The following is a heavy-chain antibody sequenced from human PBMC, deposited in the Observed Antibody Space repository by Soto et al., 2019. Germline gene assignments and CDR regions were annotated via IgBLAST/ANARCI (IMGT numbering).Heavy chain of an antibody. V-gene: IGHV3-23*01. Sequence: LRLSCAASGFTFRSYAMSWVRQAPGKGLEWVSAISGSGGSTYYADSVKGRFTISRDNSKNTLYLQMNSLRAEDTAVYYCAKLTSSGSYPAFDYWGQGTLVTVSS. CDR2: ISGSGGST. CDR3: AKLTSSGSYPAFDY. CDR1: GFTFRSYA. J-gene: IGHJ4*02. D-gene: IGHD3-10*01.